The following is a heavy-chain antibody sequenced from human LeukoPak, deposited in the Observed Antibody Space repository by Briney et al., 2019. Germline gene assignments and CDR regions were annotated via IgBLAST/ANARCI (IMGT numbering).Heavy chain of an antibody. J-gene: IGHJ4*02. CDR3: AKWGDYDVLAGYYDPDY. V-gene: IGHV3-23*01. CDR1: GFTFSNYA. CDR2: ITGSGAIT. Sequence: GGSLRLSCAASGFTFSNYAMRWVRQAPGKGLEWVSAITGSGAITYYADSLKGRFTISRDNSKNTLYLQMNTLRAEDTAVYYCAKWGDYDVLAGYYDPDYWGQGTLVTVSS. D-gene: IGHD3-9*01.